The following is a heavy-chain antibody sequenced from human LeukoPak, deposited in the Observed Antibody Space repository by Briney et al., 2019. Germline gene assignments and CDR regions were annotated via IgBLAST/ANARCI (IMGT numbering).Heavy chain of an antibody. V-gene: IGHV4-34*01. D-gene: IGHD6-6*01. CDR2: INHSGST. CDR3: ARGPRNIAAHRTFDY. Sequence: PSETLSLTCAVYGGSFSGYYWSWIRQPPGKGLEWIGEINHSGSTNYNPSLKSRVTISVDTSKNQFSLKLSSVTAADTAVYYCARGPRNIAAHRTFDYWGQGTLVTVSS. J-gene: IGHJ4*02. CDR1: GGSFSGYY.